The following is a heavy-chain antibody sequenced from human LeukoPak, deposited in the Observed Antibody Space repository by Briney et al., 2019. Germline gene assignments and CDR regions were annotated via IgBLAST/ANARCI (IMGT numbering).Heavy chain of an antibody. CDR2: IWYDGSNK. CDR1: GFTFSSYG. J-gene: IGHJ6*02. V-gene: IGHV3-33*01. D-gene: IGHD6-19*01. Sequence: GGSLRLSCAASGFTFSSYGMHWVRQAPGKGLEWVAVIWYDGSNKYYADSVKGRFTISRDNSKNTLYLQMNSLRAEDTAVYYCARDDLAVAGKVLQNYYYYYGMDVWRQGTTVTVSS. CDR3: ARDDLAVAGKVLQNYYYYYGMDV.